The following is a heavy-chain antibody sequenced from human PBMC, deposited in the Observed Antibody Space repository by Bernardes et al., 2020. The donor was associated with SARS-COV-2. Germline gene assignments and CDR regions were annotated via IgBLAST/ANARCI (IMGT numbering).Heavy chain of an antibody. CDR2: IYYTGST. CDR1: DGSICNYY. CDR3: AKRTHSFTVDF. V-gene: IGHV4-59*08. J-gene: IGHJ3*01. D-gene: IGHD2-15*01. Sequence: SESLSLTCTVSDGSICNYYWSWTRQSPGKGLEWMVSIYYTGSTSYNPYLKSRVTISVDPSKNQFSLELNSVTAADTAVYYCAKRTHSFTVDFRGQGTMVNVS.